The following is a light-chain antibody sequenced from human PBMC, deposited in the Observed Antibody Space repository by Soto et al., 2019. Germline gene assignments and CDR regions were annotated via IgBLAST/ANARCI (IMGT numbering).Light chain of an antibody. CDR3: SLYTSSSTFV. CDR1: SSDVGSYNR. Sequence: ALTQPPSVSGSPGQSVTISCTGTSSDVGSYNRVSWYQQPPGTAPKLMIYGVSNRPSGVPDRFSGSKSGNTASLTISGLQAEDEADYYCSLYTSSSTFVFGTGTKVTVL. J-gene: IGLJ1*01. CDR2: GVS. V-gene: IGLV2-18*01.